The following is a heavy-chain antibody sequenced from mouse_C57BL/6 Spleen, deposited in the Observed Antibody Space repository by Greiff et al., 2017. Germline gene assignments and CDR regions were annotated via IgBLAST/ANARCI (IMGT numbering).Heavy chain of an antibody. CDR1: GYAFSSYW. V-gene: IGHV1-80*01. J-gene: IGHJ2*01. D-gene: IGHD1-1*01. CDR3: AREGLITTVVANYYFDY. Sequence: QVQLQQSGAELVKPGASVKISCKASGYAFSSYWMNWVKQRPGKGLEWIGQIYPGDGDTNYNGKFKGKATLTADKSSSTAYMQLSSLTSEDSAVYFCAREGLITTVVANYYFDYWGQGTTLTVSS. CDR2: IYPGDGDT.